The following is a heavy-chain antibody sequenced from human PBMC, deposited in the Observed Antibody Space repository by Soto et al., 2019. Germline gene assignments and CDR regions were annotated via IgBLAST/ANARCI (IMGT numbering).Heavy chain of an antibody. V-gene: IGHV3-30-3*01. CDR3: AREWVVVVAATRYYYYGMDV. D-gene: IGHD2-15*01. CDR2: ISYDGSNK. Sequence: QVQLVESGGGVVQPGRSLRLSCAASGFTFSSYDMHWVRQAPGKGLVWVAVISYDGSNKYYADSVKGRFTISRDNSKNTLYLQRDSVRAEDRAVYDCAREWVVVVAATRYYYYGMDVWGQGTTVTVSS. J-gene: IGHJ6*02. CDR1: GFTFSSYD.